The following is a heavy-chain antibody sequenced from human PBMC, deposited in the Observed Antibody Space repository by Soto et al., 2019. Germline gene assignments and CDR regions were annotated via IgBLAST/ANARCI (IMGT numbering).Heavy chain of an antibody. CDR3: ATEFTDYFDY. V-gene: IGHV3-23*01. J-gene: IGHJ4*02. CDR2: ISGSGDNT. CDR1: GFTFSSYS. Sequence: GGSLRLSCAASGFTFSSYSMSWVRQAPGKGLEWVSGISGSGDNTYYPDSVKGRFTISRDNSKNTVYLQMNSLRAEDTAIYYCATEFTDYFDYWGQGTLVTVSS. D-gene: IGHD2-8*02.